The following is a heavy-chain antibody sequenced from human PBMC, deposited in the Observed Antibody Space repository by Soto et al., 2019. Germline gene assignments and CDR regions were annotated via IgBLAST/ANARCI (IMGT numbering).Heavy chain of an antibody. CDR1: GGTLSSYA. V-gene: IGHV1-69*06. J-gene: IGHJ5*02. D-gene: IGHD3-3*01. CDR2: IIPIFGTA. Sequence: SVKVSCKASGGTLSSYAISWVRQAPGQGLEWMGGIIPIFGTANYAQKFQGRVTITADKSTSTAYMELSSLRSEDTAVYYCARVLRFLELDPNWFDPCGQGTLVTVSP. CDR3: ARVLRFLELDPNWFDP.